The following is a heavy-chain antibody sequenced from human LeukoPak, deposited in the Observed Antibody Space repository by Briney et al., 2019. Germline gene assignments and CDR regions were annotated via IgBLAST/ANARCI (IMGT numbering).Heavy chain of an antibody. CDR3: ARDQGMATNV. Sequence: GGSLRLSCEASGFLVSINHMSWVRQAPGKGLEWVSLIYSGGATLYADSVKGRFTISRDSSKNTLYLQMNSLRAEDTAMYYCARDQGMATNVWGQGGLVTVSS. V-gene: IGHV3-53*01. CDR1: GFLVSINH. CDR2: IYSGGAT. J-gene: IGHJ4*02. D-gene: IGHD5-24*01.